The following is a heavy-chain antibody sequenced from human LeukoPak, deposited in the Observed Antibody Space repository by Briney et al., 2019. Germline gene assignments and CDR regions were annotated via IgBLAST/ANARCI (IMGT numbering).Heavy chain of an antibody. CDR1: GFDFSNSA. J-gene: IGHJ4*02. Sequence: GWSLRLSCAASGFDFSNSAMHWVRQAPGKGLEWVALTSYDGRSYFYTDSVKGRFTISRDNAKNSLYLQMNSLRAEDTAVYYCAREIVTMVRGVFDYWGQGTLVTVSS. V-gene: IGHV3-30*04. D-gene: IGHD3-10*01. CDR3: AREIVTMVRGVFDY. CDR2: TSYDGRSY.